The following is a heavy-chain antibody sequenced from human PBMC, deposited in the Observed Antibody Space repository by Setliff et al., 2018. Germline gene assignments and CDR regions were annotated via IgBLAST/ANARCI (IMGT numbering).Heavy chain of an antibody. CDR1: GYAFTDNY. CDR2: TNPKTGGT. J-gene: IGHJ3*02. Sequence: ASVKVSCKTSGYAFTDNYIHWVRQAPGQGLEWMGWTNPKTGGTNLAQKFQGWVSMTRDTSISTAYMELSRLRSDDTAVYYCARGPAGTYAFDIWGQGTMVTVSS. D-gene: IGHD1-7*01. V-gene: IGHV1-2*04. CDR3: ARGPAGTYAFDI.